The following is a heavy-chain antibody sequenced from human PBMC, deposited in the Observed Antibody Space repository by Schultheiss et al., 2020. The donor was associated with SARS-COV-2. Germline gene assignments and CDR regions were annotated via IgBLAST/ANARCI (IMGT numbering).Heavy chain of an antibody. V-gene: IGHV1-8*01. D-gene: IGHD6-19*01. CDR3: ARWSSSGWYRGVFGY. CDR2: MNPNSGNT. CDR1: GYTFIAYF. J-gene: IGHJ4*02. Sequence: ASVKVSCKTSGYTFIAYFLHWVRQAPGQSLEWMGWMNPNSGNTGYAQKFQGRVTITRNTSISTAYMELSSLRSEDTAVYYCARWSSSGWYRGVFGYWGQGTLVTVSS.